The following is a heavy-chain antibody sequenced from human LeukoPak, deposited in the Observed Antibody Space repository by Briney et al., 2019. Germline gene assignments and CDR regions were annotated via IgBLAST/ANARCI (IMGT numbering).Heavy chain of an antibody. CDR1: GYTFTSYA. J-gene: IGHJ6*03. CDR3: ARGGSSSSWYPSYYYYMDV. V-gene: IGHV1-3*01. Sequence: ASVKVSCKASGYTFTSYAMHWVRQAPGQRLEWMGWINAGNGNTKYSQKFQGRVTITRDTSASTAYMELSSLRSEDTAVYYCARGGSSSSWYPSYYYYMDVWGKGTTVTVSS. CDR2: INAGNGNT. D-gene: IGHD6-13*01.